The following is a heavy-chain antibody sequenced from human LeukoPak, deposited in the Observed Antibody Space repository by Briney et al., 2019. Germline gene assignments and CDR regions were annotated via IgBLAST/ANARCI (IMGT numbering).Heavy chain of an antibody. Sequence: GGSLRLSCTGSGFTFSNYRMNWVRQAPGKGLEWISYSNAAGSPVSYAESVQGRFTISRDNAKNSLYLEMDSLRDDDTAVYYCARDRSLSVAGTFDFWGQGSLVTVSS. V-gene: IGHV3-48*02. D-gene: IGHD6-19*01. CDR2: SNAAGSPV. CDR1: GFTFSNYR. J-gene: IGHJ4*02. CDR3: ARDRSLSVAGTFDF.